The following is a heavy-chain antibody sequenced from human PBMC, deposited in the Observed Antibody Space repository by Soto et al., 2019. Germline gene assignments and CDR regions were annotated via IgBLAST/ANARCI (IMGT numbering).Heavy chain of an antibody. CDR3: AKEERYCSGGSCYSEFDP. J-gene: IGHJ5*02. CDR1: GFTFSSYA. CDR2: ISGSGGST. Sequence: GGSLRLSCAASGFTFSSYAMSWVRQAPGKGLEWVSAISGSGGSTYYADSVKGRFTISRDNSKNTLYLQMNSLRAEGTAVYYCAKEERYCSGGSCYSEFDPWGQGTLVTVSS. D-gene: IGHD2-15*01. V-gene: IGHV3-23*01.